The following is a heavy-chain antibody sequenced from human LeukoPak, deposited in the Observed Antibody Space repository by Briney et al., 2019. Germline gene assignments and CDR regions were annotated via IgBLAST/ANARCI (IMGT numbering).Heavy chain of an antibody. D-gene: IGHD5-18*01. CDR1: GVSFSGYY. V-gene: IGHV4-34*01. CDR3: ARGGRAAWIQLWLLFDY. CDR2: INHSGST. J-gene: IGHJ4*02. Sequence: SETLSLTCAVYGVSFSGYYWSWIRQPPGKGLEWIGEINHSGSTNYNPSLKSRVTISVDTSKNQFSLKLSSVTAADTAVYYCARGGRAAWIQLWLLFDYWGQGTLVTVSS.